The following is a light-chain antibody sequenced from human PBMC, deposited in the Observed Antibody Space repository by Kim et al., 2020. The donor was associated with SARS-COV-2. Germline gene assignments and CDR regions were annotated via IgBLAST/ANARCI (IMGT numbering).Light chain of an antibody. V-gene: IGKV1-27*01. CDR1: QDIYNY. CDR3: QKYDSAPLT. Sequence: DIQMTQSPSSLSASIGDRVTVTCRASQDIYNYLAWYQQKPGKVPKLLIYAASALQSEVPSRLSGSGFGTDFTLTISSLQPEDVAIYYCQKYDSAPLTFGGGTKVDIK. CDR2: AAS. J-gene: IGKJ4*01.